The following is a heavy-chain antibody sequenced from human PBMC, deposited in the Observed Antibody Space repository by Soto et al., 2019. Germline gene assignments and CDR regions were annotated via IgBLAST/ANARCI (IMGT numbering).Heavy chain of an antibody. J-gene: IGHJ5*02. Sequence: KPGPTLVNPTQTLTLTCTFSGFSLSTSGMCVSWIRQPPGKALEWLALIDWDDDKYYSTSLKTRLTISKDTSKNQVVLTMTNMDPVDTATYYCARTLSPQVEMAKNVGVWCPAFGFDTWGQGTLVTVSS. CDR1: GFSLSTSGMC. CDR3: ARTLSPQVEMAKNVGVWCPAFGFDT. V-gene: IGHV2-70*01. D-gene: IGHD2-8*01. CDR2: IDWDDDK.